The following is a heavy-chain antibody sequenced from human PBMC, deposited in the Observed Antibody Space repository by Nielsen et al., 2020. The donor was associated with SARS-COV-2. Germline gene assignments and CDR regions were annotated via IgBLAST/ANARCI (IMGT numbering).Heavy chain of an antibody. J-gene: IGHJ6*02. Sequence: ASVKVSCKASGYTLTSYAMHWVRQAPGQRLEWMGWINAGNGNTKYSQKFQGRVTITRDTSASTAYMELSSLRSEDTAVYYCARERRGYQLLKISGYYYYGMDVWGQGTTVTVSS. CDR1: GYTLTSYA. V-gene: IGHV1-3*01. D-gene: IGHD2-2*01. CDR2: INAGNGNT. CDR3: ARERRGYQLLKISGYYYYGMDV.